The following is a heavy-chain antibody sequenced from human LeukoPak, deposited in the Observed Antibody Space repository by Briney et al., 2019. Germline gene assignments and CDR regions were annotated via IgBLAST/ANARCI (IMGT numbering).Heavy chain of an antibody. V-gene: IGHV4-34*01. Sequence: SETLSLTCAVYGGSFSGYYWSWIRQPPGKGLEWIGEINHSGSTNYNPSLKSRVTISVDTSKNQFSLKLSSVTAVDTAVYYCARGHGCSGGSCYFPSPLLNWGQGTLVTVSS. CDR1: GGSFSGYY. CDR3: ARGHGCSGGSCYFPSPLLN. D-gene: IGHD2-15*01. J-gene: IGHJ4*02. CDR2: INHSGST.